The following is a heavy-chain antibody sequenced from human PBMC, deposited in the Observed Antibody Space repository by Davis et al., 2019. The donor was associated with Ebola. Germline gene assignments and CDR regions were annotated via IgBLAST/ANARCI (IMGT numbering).Heavy chain of an antibody. V-gene: IGHV1-18*04. J-gene: IGHJ6*04. CDR3: ARLVMLRLDPLYYYYAMDV. Sequence: ASVKVSCKASGYTFTSYTITWVRQAPGQGLEWMGWISTYNGNTNYVQKLQGRVTMTTDTSTTTAYMELRSLRSDDTAVYYCARLVMLRLDPLYYYYAMDVWGKGTTVTVSS. CDR2: ISTYNGNT. D-gene: IGHD3-16*01. CDR1: GYTFTSYT.